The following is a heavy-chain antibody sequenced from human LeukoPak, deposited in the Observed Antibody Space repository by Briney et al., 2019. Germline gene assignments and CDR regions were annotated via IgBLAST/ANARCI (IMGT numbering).Heavy chain of an antibody. J-gene: IGHJ4*02. D-gene: IGHD6-19*01. CDR2: INPNSGGT. CDR1: GYTFTGYY. CDR3: ARAVAATLTEFDY. Sequence: ASVKVSCKTSGYTFTGYYMHWVRQAPGQGLEWMGWINPNSGGTNYAQKFQGRVTMTRDTSISTAYMELSRLRSDDTAVYYCARAVAATLTEFDYWGQGTLVTVSP. V-gene: IGHV1-2*02.